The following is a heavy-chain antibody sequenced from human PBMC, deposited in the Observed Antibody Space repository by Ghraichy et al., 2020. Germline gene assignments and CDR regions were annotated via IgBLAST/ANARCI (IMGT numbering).Heavy chain of an antibody. Sequence: GGSLRLTCAASGFTFSNYGMHWVRQAPGKGLEWAAVISNDANNQEYADSVKGRFTVSRDNFRSTLYLQMNSLRPEDTAIYHCVKERGAWSAFDIWGQGTMVTVSS. V-gene: IGHV3-30-3*01. CDR1: GFTFSNYG. J-gene: IGHJ3*02. CDR2: ISNDANNQ. D-gene: IGHD1-1*01. CDR3: VKERGAWSAFDI.